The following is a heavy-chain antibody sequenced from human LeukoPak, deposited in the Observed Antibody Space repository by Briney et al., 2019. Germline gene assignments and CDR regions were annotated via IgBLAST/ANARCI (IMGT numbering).Heavy chain of an antibody. J-gene: IGHJ6*03. Sequence: PSETLSLTCTVSGGSISSRSYYWGWIRQPPGKGLEWIGSLYYSGSTNYNPSLKSRVTISVDTSKNQFSLKLSSVTAADTAVYYCARHSIEGYCSGGSCYPLNYYYYMDVWGKGTTVTISS. CDR2: LYYSGST. D-gene: IGHD2-15*01. CDR1: GGSISSRSYY. V-gene: IGHV4-39*01. CDR3: ARHSIEGYCSGGSCYPLNYYYYMDV.